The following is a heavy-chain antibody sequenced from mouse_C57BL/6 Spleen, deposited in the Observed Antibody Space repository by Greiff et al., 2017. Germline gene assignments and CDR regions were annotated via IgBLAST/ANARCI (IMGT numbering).Heavy chain of an antibody. CDR3: TRPGDYCGSSYGYFDV. J-gene: IGHJ1*03. V-gene: IGHV1-15*01. D-gene: IGHD1-1*01. CDR2: IDPETGGT. CDR1: GYTFTDYE. Sequence: VQLQQSGAELVRPGASVTLSCKASGYTFTDYEMHWVKQTPVHGLEWIGAIDPETGGTAYNQKFKGKAILTADKSSSTAYMELRSLTSEDSAVYYWTRPGDYCGSSYGYFDVWGTGTTVTVAS.